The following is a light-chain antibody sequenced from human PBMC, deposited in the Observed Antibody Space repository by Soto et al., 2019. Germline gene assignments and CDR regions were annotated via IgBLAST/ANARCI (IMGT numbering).Light chain of an antibody. CDR1: QGISNW. V-gene: IGKV1-12*01. J-gene: IGKJ5*01. CDR2: SAS. Sequence: DIQMTQYPSYVSSSLGDRVTITCRASQGISNWLAWYQQKPGAAPKLLGYSASNLQSGVPSRFSGSGFGTDFTLTISSLQPEDFATYYCQHTKTNNLPITFGQGTRLEIK. CDR3: QHTKTNNLPIT.